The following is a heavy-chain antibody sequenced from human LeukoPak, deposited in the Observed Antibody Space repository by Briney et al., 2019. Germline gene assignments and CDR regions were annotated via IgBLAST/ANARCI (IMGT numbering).Heavy chain of an antibody. CDR3: ARRKRYCSGGSCYGFPFDY. V-gene: IGHV4-34*01. Sequence: PSETLSLTCAVYGGSFSGYYWSWIRQPPGKGLEWIGEINHSGSTNYNPSLKSRVTISVDTSKNQFSLKLSSVTAADTAVYYCARRKRYCSGGSCYGFPFDYWGQGTLVTVSS. D-gene: IGHD2-15*01. CDR2: INHSGST. CDR1: GGSFSGYY. J-gene: IGHJ4*02.